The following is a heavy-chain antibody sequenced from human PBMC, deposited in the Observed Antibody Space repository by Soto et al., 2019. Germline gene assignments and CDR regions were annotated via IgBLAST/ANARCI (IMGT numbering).Heavy chain of an antibody. V-gene: IGHV4-59*01. Sequence: PSETLSLTCTVSGGSISSYYWSWIRQPPGKGLEWIGYIYYSGSTNYNPSLKSRVTISVDTSKNQFSLKLSSVTAADTAVYYCARDRRGSSGWYYWGQGTLVTVSS. CDR1: GGSISSYY. J-gene: IGHJ4*02. CDR2: IYYSGST. D-gene: IGHD6-19*01. CDR3: ARDRRGSSGWYY.